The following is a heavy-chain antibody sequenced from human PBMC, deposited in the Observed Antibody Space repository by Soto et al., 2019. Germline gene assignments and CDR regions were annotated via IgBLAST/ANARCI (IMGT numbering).Heavy chain of an antibody. CDR1: GFTFSSYA. J-gene: IGHJ4*02. V-gene: IGHV3-30-3*01. D-gene: IGHD3-3*01. CDR2: ISYDGSNK. CDR3: ARDGASVYDFWSGYGSKMFDY. Sequence: QVQLVESGGGVVQPGRSLRLSCAASGFTFSSYAMHWVRQAPGKGLEWVAVISYDGSNKYYADSVKGRFTISRDNSKNTLYLQMNSLRAEDTAVYYCARDGASVYDFWSGYGSKMFDYWGQGTLVTVSS.